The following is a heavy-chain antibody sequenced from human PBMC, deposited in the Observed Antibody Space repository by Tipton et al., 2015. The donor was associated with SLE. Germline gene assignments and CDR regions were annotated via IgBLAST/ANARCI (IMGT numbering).Heavy chain of an antibody. V-gene: IGHV4-59*01. J-gene: IGHJ4*02. Sequence: LRLSCTVSGGSISSYYWSWIRQPPGKGLEWIGYIYYSGSTNYNPSLKSRVTISVDTSKNQFSLKLSSVTAADTAVYYCARDHGSYFDYWGQGTLVTVSS. CDR1: GGSISSYY. CDR3: ARDHGSYFDY. CDR2: IYYSGST. D-gene: IGHD1-1*01.